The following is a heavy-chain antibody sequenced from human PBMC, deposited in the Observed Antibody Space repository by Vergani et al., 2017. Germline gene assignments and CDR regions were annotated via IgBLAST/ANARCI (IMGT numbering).Heavy chain of an antibody. J-gene: IGHJ3*02. D-gene: IGHD3-3*01. Sequence: EVQLVESGGGLVQPGRSLRLSCVASGFTFDDYAMHWVRQAPGKGLEWVSGISWNSGSIGYADSVKGRFTISRDNAKNSLYLQMNSLRAEDTALYYCAKKERFLEWLPDDAFDIWGQGTMVTVSS. V-gene: IGHV3-9*01. CDR1: GFTFDDYA. CDR2: ISWNSGSI. CDR3: AKKERFLEWLPDDAFDI.